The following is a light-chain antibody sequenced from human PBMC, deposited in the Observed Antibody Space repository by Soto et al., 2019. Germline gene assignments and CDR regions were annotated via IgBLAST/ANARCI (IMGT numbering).Light chain of an antibody. CDR1: QGISSY. J-gene: IGKJ5*01. Sequence: DIQLTQSPSFLSASVGDRVTITCRASQGISSYLDWYQQKPGKAPKLLIYAASTLQSGDTSRFSGSGSGTQFTLTISRLQPEDFATYYCQQLNSYPPPFGQGTRLEIK. V-gene: IGKV1-9*01. CDR2: AAS. CDR3: QQLNSYPPP.